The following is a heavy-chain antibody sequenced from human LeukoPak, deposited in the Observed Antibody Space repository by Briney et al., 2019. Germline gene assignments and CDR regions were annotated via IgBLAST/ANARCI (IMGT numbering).Heavy chain of an antibody. D-gene: IGHD4-17*01. CDR1: GGSISSGGHS. CDR3: ARATVTRPFDY. V-gene: IGHV4-30-2*01. CDR2: IYHSGST. J-gene: IGHJ4*02. Sequence: SETLSLTCTVSGGSISSGGHSWSWIRQPPGKGLEWIGYIYHSGSTYYNPSLKSRVTISVDRSKNQFSLKLSSVTAADTAVYYCARATVTRPFDYWGQGTLVTVSS.